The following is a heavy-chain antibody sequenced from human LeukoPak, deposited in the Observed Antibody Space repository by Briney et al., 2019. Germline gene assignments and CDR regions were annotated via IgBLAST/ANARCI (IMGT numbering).Heavy chain of an antibody. J-gene: IGHJ4*02. CDR3: ARGPDSSSWSYYFDY. Sequence: SETLSLTCTVSGGSISTYHWSWIRQPPGKGLEWIGYIYYIGSTNYNPSLVSRVTISLDTSKNQFSLKLTSVTPADTAIYYCARGPDSSSWSYYFDYWGQGTLVTVSS. D-gene: IGHD6-13*01. V-gene: IGHV4-59*01. CDR1: GGSISTYH. CDR2: IYYIGST.